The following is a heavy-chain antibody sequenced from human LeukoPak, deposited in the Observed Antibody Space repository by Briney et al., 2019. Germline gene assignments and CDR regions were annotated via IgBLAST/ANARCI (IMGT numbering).Heavy chain of an antibody. Sequence: PGGSLTLSCTASGYPFSDYWVTWIRQSPGKGREWLANIKPDGSEKYYVDPVKRRFTISRDNAKNSLYQKMNSLRVGHTGVYLCASYLCWWSGLVYWGQGTLVTVSS. J-gene: IGHJ4*02. CDR1: GYPFSDYW. V-gene: IGHV3-7*01. CDR3: ASYLCWWSGLVY. D-gene: IGHD2-8*02. CDR2: IKPDGSEK.